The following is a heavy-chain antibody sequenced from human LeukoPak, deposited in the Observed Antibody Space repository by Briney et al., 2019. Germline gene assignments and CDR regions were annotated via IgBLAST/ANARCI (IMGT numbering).Heavy chain of an antibody. CDR3: ARDSGYPSGSWWWYFDL. CDR1: GFTFSSHN. Sequence: AGGSLRLSCAASGFTFSSHNMNWARQAPGRGLEWVSFIRGGSNTIYYADSVKGRFTVSRDNAKSSLYLQMNSLRDEDTAVYFCARDSGYPSGSWWWYFDLWGRGILVTVSS. V-gene: IGHV3-48*02. D-gene: IGHD3-10*01. CDR2: IRGGSNTI. J-gene: IGHJ2*01.